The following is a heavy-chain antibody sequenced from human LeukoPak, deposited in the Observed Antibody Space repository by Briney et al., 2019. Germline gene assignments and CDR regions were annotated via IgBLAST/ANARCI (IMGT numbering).Heavy chain of an antibody. D-gene: IGHD3-22*01. J-gene: IGHJ4*02. V-gene: IGHV3-21*01. Sequence: PGGTLRLSCTASGFTFSSYSMNWVRQAPWKGLEWVSSISSSSSYIYYADSVKGRFTISRDNAKNSLYLQMNSLRAEDTAVYYCARQIAPEYYYDSSGYPDYWGQGTLVTVSS. CDR2: ISSSSSYI. CDR3: ARQIAPEYYYDSSGYPDY. CDR1: GFTFSSYS.